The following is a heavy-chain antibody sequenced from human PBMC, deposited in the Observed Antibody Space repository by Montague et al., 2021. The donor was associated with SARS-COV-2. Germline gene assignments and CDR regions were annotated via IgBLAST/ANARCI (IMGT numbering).Heavy chain of an antibody. CDR2: IFYRGNT. CDR1: GGSINNTSYY. D-gene: IGHD6-19*01. V-gene: IGHV4-39*01. CDR3: ARLTTSGSIA. Sequence: SETLSLTRTVSGGSINNTSYYWGWIRQPPGKGLEWIGSIFYRGNTHYNASLKSRVTVSVDTSKNQFSLNLTSVTAADTALYYCARLTTSGSIAWGQGTLVTAPS. J-gene: IGHJ5*02.